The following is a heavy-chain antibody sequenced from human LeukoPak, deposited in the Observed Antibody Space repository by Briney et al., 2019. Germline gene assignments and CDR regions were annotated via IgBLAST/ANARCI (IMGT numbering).Heavy chain of an antibody. D-gene: IGHD6-13*01. CDR2: IRYDGSRK. CDR1: GFIFSSYG. V-gene: IGHV3-30*02. J-gene: IGHJ4*02. CDR3: AKRSSVVIKQGIAAAGTLIDY. Sequence: GGSLRLSCAASGFIFSSYGMHWVRQAPDKGLEWVAFIRYDGSRKYYADSVKGRFTISRDNSKNTLYLQMNSLRAEDTAVYYCAKRSSVVIKQGIAAAGTLIDYWGQGALVTVSS.